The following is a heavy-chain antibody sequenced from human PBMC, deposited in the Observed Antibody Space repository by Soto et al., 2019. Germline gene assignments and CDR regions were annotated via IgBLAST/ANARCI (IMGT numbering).Heavy chain of an antibody. D-gene: IGHD5-18*01. V-gene: IGHV3-48*01. CDR2: ISSSSSTI. CDR3: ARDSVTRYSDAFDI. CDR1: GFTFSSYS. J-gene: IGHJ3*02. Sequence: EVQLVESGGGLVQPGGSLRLSCAASGFTFSSYSMNWVRQAPGKGLEWVSYISSSSSTIYYADSVKGRFTISRDNAKNSLYLQMNSLRAEDTAVYYCARDSVTRYSDAFDIWGQGTMVTVSS.